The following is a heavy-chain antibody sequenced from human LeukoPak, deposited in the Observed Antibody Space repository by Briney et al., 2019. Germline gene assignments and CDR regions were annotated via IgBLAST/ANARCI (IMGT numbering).Heavy chain of an antibody. J-gene: IGHJ4*02. CDR2: IYYSGST. Sequence: SETLSLTCTVSGGSISSSSYYWGWIRQPPGKGLEWIGSIYYSGSTNYNPSLKSRVTISVDTSKSQFSLKLSSVTAADTAVYYCARHRGYSGYDCLDYWGQGTLVTVSS. CDR1: GGSISSSSYY. V-gene: IGHV4-39*01. D-gene: IGHD5-12*01. CDR3: ARHRGYSGYDCLDY.